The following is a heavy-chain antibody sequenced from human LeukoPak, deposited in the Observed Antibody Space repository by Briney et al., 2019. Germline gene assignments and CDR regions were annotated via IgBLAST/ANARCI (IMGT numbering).Heavy chain of an antibody. V-gene: IGHV5-51*01. CDR2: IYPGDSDT. CDR3: ARQQWSERYFNL. Sequence: GESLKISCKGSGYRFTDYWIGWVRQMPGKGLEWMGIIYPGDSDTRYSPSFQGQVTISADKSINTAHLQWSSLKASDSAIYYCARQQWSERYFNLWGRGTLVTVSS. D-gene: IGHD6-19*01. CDR1: GYRFTDYW. J-gene: IGHJ2*01.